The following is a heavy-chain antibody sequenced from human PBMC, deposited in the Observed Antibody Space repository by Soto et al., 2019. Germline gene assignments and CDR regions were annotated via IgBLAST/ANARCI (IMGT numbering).Heavy chain of an antibody. J-gene: IGHJ5*02. D-gene: IGHD2-15*01. CDR1: GGTFSSYT. CDR2: IIPILGIA. Sequence: QVQLVQSGAEVKKPGSSVKVSCKASGGTFSSYTISWVRQAPGQGRAWMGRIIPILGIANYAKKFHGRVTNTADKSTSTAYMELSSLRAEDTAVYYCARSVVARYNWFDPWGQGTLVTVSS. V-gene: IGHV1-69*02. CDR3: ARSVVARYNWFDP.